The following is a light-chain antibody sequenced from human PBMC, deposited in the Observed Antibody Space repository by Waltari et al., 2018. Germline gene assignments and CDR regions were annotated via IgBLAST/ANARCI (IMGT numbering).Light chain of an antibody. CDR2: GAS. V-gene: IGKV3-15*01. Sequence: EIVMTQSPATLSVSPGERATLSRRASQSIRTSLAWYQQTPGQPPRLLIYGASTRATGIPARFSGSGAGTEFTLTISSLQSEDFAVYYCQQYDNWHPWTFGPGTRVEVK. CDR3: QQYDNWHPWT. CDR1: QSIRTS. J-gene: IGKJ1*01.